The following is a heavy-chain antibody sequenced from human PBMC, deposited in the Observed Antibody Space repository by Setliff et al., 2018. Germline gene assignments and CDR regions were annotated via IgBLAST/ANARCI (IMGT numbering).Heavy chain of an antibody. CDR1: GGSITSGSHY. CDR3: ARTYTSGWSDY. Sequence: ETLSLTCTVSGGSITSGSHYWSWIRQPPGKALEWLAHIFSNDEKSYNTSLKTRLTISKDTSKNQVVLTMTNMDPVDTATYYCARTYTSGWSDYWGQGTLVTVSS. J-gene: IGHJ4*02. D-gene: IGHD6-19*01. CDR2: IFSNDEK. V-gene: IGHV2-26*01.